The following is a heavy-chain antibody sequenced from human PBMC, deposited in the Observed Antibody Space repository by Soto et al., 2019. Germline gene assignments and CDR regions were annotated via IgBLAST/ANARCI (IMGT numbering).Heavy chain of an antibody. CDR3: AGGTHHCDY. CDR1: GFTFSNYG. D-gene: IGHD1-26*01. V-gene: IGHV3-33*01. J-gene: IGHJ4*02. Sequence: QVQLVESGGDVVQPGRSLRLSCAASGFTFSNYGMHWARQAPGKGLEGVAAILYDGSNKYYADSVKGRFTISRDNSKNAPYPGVNGGGADDTAVSYGAGGTHHCDYCGQGTLVTVSS. CDR2: ILYDGSNK.